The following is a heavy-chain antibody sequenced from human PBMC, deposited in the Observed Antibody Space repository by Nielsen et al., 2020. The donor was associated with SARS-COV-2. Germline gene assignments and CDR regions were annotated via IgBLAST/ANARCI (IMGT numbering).Heavy chain of an antibody. CDR3: TTDLYSGSYPTYY. CDR1: GFTFSNAW. V-gene: IGHV3-15*01. D-gene: IGHD1-26*01. CDR2: IKSKTDGGTT. Sequence: GESLKISCAASGFTFSNAWMSWVRQAPGKGLEWVGRIKSKTDGGTTDYAAPVKGRFTISRDDSKNTLYLQMNSLKTEDTAVYYCTTDLYSGSYPTYYWGQGTLVTVSS. J-gene: IGHJ4*02.